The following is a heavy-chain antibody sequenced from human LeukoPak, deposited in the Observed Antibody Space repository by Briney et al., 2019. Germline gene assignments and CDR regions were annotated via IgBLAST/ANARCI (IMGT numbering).Heavy chain of an antibody. J-gene: IGHJ6*02. Sequence: ASVKVSCKASGYTFTSYAMHWVRQAPGQRLEWMGWINAGNGNAKYSQKFQGRVTITRDTSASTAYMELSSLRSGDTAVYYCARAELASYYYYYYGMDVWGQGTTVTVSS. V-gene: IGHV1-3*01. D-gene: IGHD2-2*01. CDR3: ARAELASYYYYYYGMDV. CDR2: INAGNGNA. CDR1: GYTFTSYA.